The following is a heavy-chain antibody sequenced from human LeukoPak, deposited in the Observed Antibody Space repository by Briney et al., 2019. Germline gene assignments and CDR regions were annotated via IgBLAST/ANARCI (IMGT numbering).Heavy chain of an antibody. Sequence: GGSLRLSCAASGFTFSSYDMSWVRQAPGKGLEWVSAISGSGGSTYYADSVKGRFTISRDNSKNTLYLQMNSLRAEDTAVYYCAKNADYYGSGSYIDYWGQGTLVTVSS. CDR1: GFTFSSYD. D-gene: IGHD3-10*01. CDR2: ISGSGGST. J-gene: IGHJ4*02. V-gene: IGHV3-23*01. CDR3: AKNADYYGSGSYIDY.